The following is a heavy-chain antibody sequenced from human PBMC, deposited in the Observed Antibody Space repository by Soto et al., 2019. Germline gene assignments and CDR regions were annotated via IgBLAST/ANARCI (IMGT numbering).Heavy chain of an antibody. J-gene: IGHJ4*02. V-gene: IGHV3-23*01. D-gene: IGHD3-22*01. CDR2: FSAGGDYR. CDR1: GFSFSDYS. CDR3: AREARYDRGVYHYEGIDY. Sequence: EVQLLQSGGGLAQPGGSLTLSCAASGFSFSDYSMNWVRRAPGKGLEWVSAFSAGGDYRHYADSVKGRFTISRDNSKNTLFLQMNSLGAEDTARYYCAREARYDRGVYHYEGIDYWGQGTLVTVSS.